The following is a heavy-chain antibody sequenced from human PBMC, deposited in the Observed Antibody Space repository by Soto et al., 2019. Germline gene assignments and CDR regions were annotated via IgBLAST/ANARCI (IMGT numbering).Heavy chain of an antibody. CDR1: GFTFEDHT. CDR2: ISWDGDSA. V-gene: IGHV3-43*01. Sequence: GGSLRLSCAASGFTFEDHTTHWVRQAPGKGLEWVSLISWDGDSAYYADSVKGRFTISRDNSKNSLYLQMNSLRTEDTALYYCAKGFYYYDSSGHPPDYWGQGTLVTVSS. J-gene: IGHJ4*02. D-gene: IGHD3-22*01. CDR3: AKGFYYYDSSGHPPDY.